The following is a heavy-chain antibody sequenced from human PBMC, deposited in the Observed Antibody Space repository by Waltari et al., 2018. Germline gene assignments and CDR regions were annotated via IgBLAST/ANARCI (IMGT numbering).Heavy chain of an antibody. CDR1: GGSISSYY. D-gene: IGHD3-10*01. V-gene: IGHV4-59*01. CDR2: IYSSGST. CDR3: ARVRRIWFGELSGYYFDY. J-gene: IGHJ4*02. Sequence: QVQLQESGPGLVKPSETLSLTCTVSGGSISSYYWSWIRQPPGKGLEWIGYIYSSGSTNYNPSLKSRVTISVDTSKNQFSLKLSSVTAADTAVYYCARVRRIWFGELSGYYFDYWGQGTLVTVSS.